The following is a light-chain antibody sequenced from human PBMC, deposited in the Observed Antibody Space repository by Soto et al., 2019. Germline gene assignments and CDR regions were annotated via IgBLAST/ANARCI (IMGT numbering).Light chain of an antibody. Sequence: EIVLTQSPATLSLSPGERVTLSCRASQGVSSYFAWYQQKPGLAPRLLIYDASTRAAGIPARFSASGSGTDFTLTISSLEPDDFAVYYCQQRSDWPLTFGGGTKVEIK. CDR3: QQRSDWPLT. J-gene: IGKJ4*01. CDR1: QGVSSY. CDR2: DAS. V-gene: IGKV3-11*01.